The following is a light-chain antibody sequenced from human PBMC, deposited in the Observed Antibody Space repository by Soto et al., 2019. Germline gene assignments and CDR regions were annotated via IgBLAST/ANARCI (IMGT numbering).Light chain of an antibody. CDR1: SSDIGSYNR. CDR3: SSYRSTTTLGV. CDR2: DVT. V-gene: IGLV2-18*02. J-gene: IGLJ2*01. Sequence: QSVLTQPPSVSGSPGQSVTISCTGTSSDIGSYNRVSWYQQPPGTAPKLIIFDVTERPSGVPDRFSGSKSGNTASLTISGLQAEDEADYYCSSYRSTTTLGVFGGGTKVTVL.